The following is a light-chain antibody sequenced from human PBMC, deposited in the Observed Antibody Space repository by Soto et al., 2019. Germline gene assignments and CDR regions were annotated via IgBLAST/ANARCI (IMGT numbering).Light chain of an antibody. CDR2: GES. V-gene: IGKV3-15*01. Sequence: EIVMTQSPATLSVSPGERATLSCRASQSVSSKLAWYQQKPGQGPRLLIYGESSRATGIPARFSGSGSGTEFTLTISSLQSEDFEVYYCQHYSTWLWTFGQGTKVEIK. CDR3: QHYSTWLWT. J-gene: IGKJ1*01. CDR1: QSVSSK.